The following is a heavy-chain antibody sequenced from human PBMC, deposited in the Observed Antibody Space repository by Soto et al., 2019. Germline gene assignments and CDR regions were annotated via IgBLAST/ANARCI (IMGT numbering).Heavy chain of an antibody. CDR1: GFTFSSYG. V-gene: IGHV3-33*01. D-gene: IGHD6-13*01. CDR3: ARMGDSSSWYWFDP. Sequence: QVQLVESGGGVVQPGRSRRLSCAASGFTFSSYGMHWVRQAPGKGLEWVAVIWYDGSNKYYADSVKGRFTISRDNSKNTLYLQMNSLRAEDTAVYYCARMGDSSSWYWFDPWGQGTLVTVSS. J-gene: IGHJ5*02. CDR2: IWYDGSNK.